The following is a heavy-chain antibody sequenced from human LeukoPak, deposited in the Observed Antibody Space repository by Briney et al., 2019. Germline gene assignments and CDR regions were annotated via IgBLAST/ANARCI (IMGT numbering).Heavy chain of an antibody. J-gene: IGHJ6*03. D-gene: IGHD6-6*01. Sequence: ASVKVSFKASGYTFTGYYMHWVRQAPGHGLEWMGWINPNSGGTNYAQKFQGRVTMTRDTSISTAYMELSRLRSDDTAVYYCARGNPGSSSRFPLFGYYYYMDVWGKGTTVTVSS. V-gene: IGHV1-2*02. CDR1: GYTFTGYY. CDR3: ARGNPGSSSRFPLFGYYYYMDV. CDR2: INPNSGGT.